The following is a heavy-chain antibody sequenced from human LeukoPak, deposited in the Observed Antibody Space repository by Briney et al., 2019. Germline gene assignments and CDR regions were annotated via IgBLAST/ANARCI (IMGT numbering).Heavy chain of an antibody. CDR3: ARDRGWDGYGYAFLDY. CDR1: GFTFSSYE. D-gene: IGHD5-12*01. V-gene: IGHV3-48*03. CDR2: ISSSGSTI. J-gene: IGHJ4*01. Sequence: GGSLSLSCAASGFTFSSYEMNWVRQAPGKGLEWVSYISSSGSTIYYADSVKGRFTISRDNAKNAVYMEMNSLRVEDTAVYYCARDRGWDGYGYAFLDYWGHGTLVTVSS.